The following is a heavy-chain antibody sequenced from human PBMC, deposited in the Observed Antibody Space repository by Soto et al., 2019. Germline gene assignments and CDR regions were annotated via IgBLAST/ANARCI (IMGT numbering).Heavy chain of an antibody. J-gene: IGHJ4*02. V-gene: IGHV1-3*01. Sequence: ASVKVSCKASGYTFTNHAIHWVRQAPGQGLEWMGWINAGKGDTKYPQRFLGRVTMTRDTSTSTVFMELSSLRSADTAVYYCARGGHIAVVTASFDYWGQGTLVTVSS. CDR3: ARGGHIAVVTASFDY. CDR2: INAGKGDT. D-gene: IGHD2-21*02. CDR1: GYTFTNHA.